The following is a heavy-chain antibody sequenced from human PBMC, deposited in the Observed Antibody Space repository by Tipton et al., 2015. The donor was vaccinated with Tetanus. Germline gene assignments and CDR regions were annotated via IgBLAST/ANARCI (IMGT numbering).Heavy chain of an antibody. J-gene: IGHJ1*01. CDR2: IWYDGTTK. CDR1: GFSFSTYN. Sequence: RSLRLSCAASGFSFSTYNFHWVRQVPGKGLEWVAVIWYDGTTKYYADSVKGRFTISRDNSKNTLFLQMNSLRAEDTAVYYCARETSLTTSYWGQGTLVTVSS. V-gene: IGHV3-33*01. D-gene: IGHD4-17*01. CDR3: ARETSLTTSY.